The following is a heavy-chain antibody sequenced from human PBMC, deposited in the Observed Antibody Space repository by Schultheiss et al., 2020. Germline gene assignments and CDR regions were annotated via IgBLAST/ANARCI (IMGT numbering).Heavy chain of an antibody. J-gene: IGHJ6*02. CDR1: GFTFSSYA. V-gene: IGHV3-23*01. CDR2: ISGSGGST. CDR3: ARSQYSSSSYNLGMVHYYYYYGMDV. Sequence: GGSLRLSCAASGFTFSSYAMSWVRQAPGKGLEWVSAISGSGGSTYYADSVKGRFTISRENAKNSLYLQMNSLRAGDTAVYYCARSQYSSSSYNLGMVHYYYYYGMDVWGQGTTVTVS. D-gene: IGHD6-6*01.